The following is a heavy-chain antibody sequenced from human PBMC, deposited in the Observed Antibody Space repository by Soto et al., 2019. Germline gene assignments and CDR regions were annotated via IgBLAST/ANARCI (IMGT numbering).Heavy chain of an antibody. Sequence: SETLSLTCAVSGGSISSSSYYWGWIRQPPGKGLEWIGYIYYSGSTYYNPSLNSRVTISVDTSESQFSLRLSSVTAADTAVYYCARLDYSNYYYGMDVWGQGTTVTVSS. D-gene: IGHD4-4*01. J-gene: IGHJ6*02. CDR1: GGSISSSSYY. CDR3: ARLDYSNYYYGMDV. V-gene: IGHV4-31*11. CDR2: IYYSGST.